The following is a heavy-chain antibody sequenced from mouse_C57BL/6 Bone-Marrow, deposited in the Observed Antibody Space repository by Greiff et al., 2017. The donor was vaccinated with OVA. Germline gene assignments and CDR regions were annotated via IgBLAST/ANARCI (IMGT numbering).Heavy chain of an antibody. CDR2: IDPSDSYT. D-gene: IGHD3-1*01. Sequence: VQLQQSGAELVMPGASVKLSCKASGYTFTSYWMHWVKQRPGQGLEWIGEIDPSDSYTNYNQKFKGKSTLTVDKSSSTAYMQLSSLTSEDSAVYYCARSGHFGGYFDVWGTGTTVTVSS. V-gene: IGHV1-69*01. J-gene: IGHJ1*03. CDR1: GYTFTSYW. CDR3: ARSGHFGGYFDV.